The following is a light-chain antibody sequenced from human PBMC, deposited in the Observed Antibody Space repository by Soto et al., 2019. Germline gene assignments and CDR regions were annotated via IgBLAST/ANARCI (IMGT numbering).Light chain of an antibody. CDR3: QQYGSSPWT. V-gene: IGKV3-20*01. CDR2: GAS. J-gene: IGKJ1*01. Sequence: EIVLTQSPGTLSLSPGDRATLSCRASQSVRSNYLAWYRQTPGQAPRLLIYGASNSATGIPDRFSGSGSGTDFTRIISRLEPEDFALYYCQQYGSSPWTFGQGTKVDSK. CDR1: QSVRSNY.